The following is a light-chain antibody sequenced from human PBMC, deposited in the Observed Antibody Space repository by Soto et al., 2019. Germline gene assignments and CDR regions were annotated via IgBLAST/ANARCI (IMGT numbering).Light chain of an antibody. V-gene: IGKV1-5*01. CDR3: QQCNTFWT. CDR2: DVS. Sequence: DRQMTQSPSTLSGSVGDRGASRCRASRTITSWLAWYQQKPGKAPKLLIYDVSSLGSGVPSRFSGSGSGTAFTLTIRRLQPDDSATYSCQQCNTFWTFGQGTKVDIK. J-gene: IGKJ1*01. CDR1: RTITSW.